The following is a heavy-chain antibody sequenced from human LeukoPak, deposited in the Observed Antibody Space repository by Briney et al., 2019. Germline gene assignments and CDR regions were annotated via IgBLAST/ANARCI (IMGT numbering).Heavy chain of an antibody. CDR1: GGSISSYY. CDR2: ISYSGNT. J-gene: IGHJ4*02. V-gene: IGHV4-59*01. D-gene: IGHD2-2*01. CDR3: ARDQRGTSFLDY. Sequence: SETLSLTCTVSGGSISSYYWSWIRQPPGKGLEWIGYISYSGNTNYNPSLKSRVTISVDTSKNQFSLELNSVTAADTAVYYCARDQRGTSFLDYWGQGTLVTVSS.